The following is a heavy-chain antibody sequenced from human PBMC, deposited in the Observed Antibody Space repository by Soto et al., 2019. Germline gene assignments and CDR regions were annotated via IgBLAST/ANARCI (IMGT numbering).Heavy chain of an antibody. V-gene: IGHV4-59*01. J-gene: IGHJ5*02. CDR2: IYYGGST. Sequence: SETLSLTCTVSGGSISSYYWSWIRQPPGKGLEWIGYIYYGGSTNYSPSLKSRATISVDTSKNQFSLKLTSVTAADTAVYYCAREGAAARTGPWGQGTLVTVSS. CDR3: AREGAAARTGP. D-gene: IGHD6-13*01. CDR1: GGSISSYY.